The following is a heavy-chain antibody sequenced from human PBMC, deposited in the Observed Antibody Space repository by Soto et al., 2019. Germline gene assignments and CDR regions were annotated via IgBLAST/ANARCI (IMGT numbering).Heavy chain of an antibody. Sequence: QVQLVQSGAEVKKPGASVKVSCKASGYTFTSYYMHWVRQAPGQGLEWMGIINPSGGSTSYEKKLQGRVTMTRDTSTSTVYMELSRLRAEDTAVYYCGRDLLDRLRFLEWSDYYYGMDVWGQGTTVTVSS. CDR3: GRDLLDRLRFLEWSDYYYGMDV. CDR2: INPSGGST. CDR1: GYTFTSYY. J-gene: IGHJ6*02. D-gene: IGHD3-3*01. V-gene: IGHV1-46*04.